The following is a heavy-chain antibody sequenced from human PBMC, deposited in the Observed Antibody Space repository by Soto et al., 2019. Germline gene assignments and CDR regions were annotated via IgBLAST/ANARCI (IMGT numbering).Heavy chain of an antibody. Sequence: QVQLVQSGAEVKKPGSSVKVSCKASGGTFSSYTISWVRQAPGQGLEWMGRIIPILGIANYAQKFQGRVTITADKSTSTAYMELSSLRSEDTAVYYCARVAASRPFDPWGQGTLVTVSS. CDR1: GGTFSSYT. J-gene: IGHJ5*02. CDR2: IIPILGIA. CDR3: ARVAASRPFDP. V-gene: IGHV1-69*02. D-gene: IGHD2-15*01.